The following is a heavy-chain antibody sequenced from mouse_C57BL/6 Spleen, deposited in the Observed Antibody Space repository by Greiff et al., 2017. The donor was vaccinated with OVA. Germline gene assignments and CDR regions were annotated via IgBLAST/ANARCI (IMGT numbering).Heavy chain of an antibody. Sequence: VQLQQPGAELVMPGASVKLSCKASGYTFTSYWMHWVKQRPGQGLEWIGEIDPSDSYTNYNQKVKGKSTLTVDKSSSTAYMQLSSLTSEDSAVYYCARGPYYYGSSLWYFDVWGTGTTVTVSS. V-gene: IGHV1-69*01. CDR3: ARGPYYYGSSLWYFDV. CDR2: IDPSDSYT. CDR1: GYTFTSYW. J-gene: IGHJ1*03. D-gene: IGHD1-1*01.